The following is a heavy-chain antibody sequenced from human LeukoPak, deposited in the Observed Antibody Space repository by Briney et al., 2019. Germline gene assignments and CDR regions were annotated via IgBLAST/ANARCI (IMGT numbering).Heavy chain of an antibody. CDR1: GYTFSDSF. Sequence: ASVKVSCKASGYTFSDSFMHWVRQAPGQGPDWMGRLHINTGASNYAQKFQGRVTMTRDPSLNTAYLELSSLRSDDTAVYYCARGGLEMATIRNWFDPWGQGTLVTVSS. V-gene: IGHV1-2*06. CDR3: ARGGLEMATIRNWFDP. J-gene: IGHJ5*02. D-gene: IGHD5-24*01. CDR2: LHINTGAS.